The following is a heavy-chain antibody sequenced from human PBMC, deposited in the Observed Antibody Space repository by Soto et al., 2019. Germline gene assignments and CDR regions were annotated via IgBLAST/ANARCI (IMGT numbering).Heavy chain of an antibody. CDR1: GFTFSSYG. J-gene: IGHJ6*02. Sequence: QVQLVESGGGVVQPGRSLRLSCAASGFTFSSYGMHWVRQAPGKGLEWVAVISYDGSNKYYADSVKGRFTISRDNSNNPLYLQTKRLTTEDAAVYYCAKDPLIRPDYYDSSGYSYGMDVWGQGTTVTVSS. V-gene: IGHV3-30*18. CDR2: ISYDGSNK. D-gene: IGHD3-22*01. CDR3: AKDPLIRPDYYDSSGYSYGMDV.